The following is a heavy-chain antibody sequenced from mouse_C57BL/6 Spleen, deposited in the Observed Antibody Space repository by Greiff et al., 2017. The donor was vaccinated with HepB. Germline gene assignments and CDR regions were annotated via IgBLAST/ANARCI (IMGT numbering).Heavy chain of an antibody. J-gene: IGHJ2*01. CDR1: GFTFSSYA. CDR2: ISSGGDYI. Sequence: EVMLVESGEGLVKPGGSLKLSCAASGFTFSSYAMSWVRQTPEKRLEWVAYISSGGDYIYYADTVKGRFTISRDNARNTLYLQMSSLKSEDTAMYYCTRGTAQAEPYFDYWGQGTTLTVSS. V-gene: IGHV5-9-1*02. D-gene: IGHD3-2*02. CDR3: TRGTAQAEPYFDY.